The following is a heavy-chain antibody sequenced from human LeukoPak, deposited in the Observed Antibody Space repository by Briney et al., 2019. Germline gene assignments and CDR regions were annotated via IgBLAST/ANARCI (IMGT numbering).Heavy chain of an antibody. J-gene: IGHJ5*02. CDR1: GGSVSTGYYY. CDR3: ARGICSGGSCSRDVAYNWFDP. CDR2: IYYSGST. Sequence: PSETLSLTCAVSGGSVSTGYYYWSWIRQPPGKGLEWIGYIYYSGSTQYNPSLKSRVTISVDTSKNQFSLKLSSVTAADTAVYYCARGICSGGSCSRDVAYNWFDPWGQGTLVTVSS. V-gene: IGHV4-61*01. D-gene: IGHD2-15*01.